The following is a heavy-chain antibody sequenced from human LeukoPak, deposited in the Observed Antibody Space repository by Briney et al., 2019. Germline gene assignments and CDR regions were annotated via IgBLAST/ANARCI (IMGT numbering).Heavy chain of an antibody. CDR2: INPNSGGT. D-gene: IGHD3-9*01. Sequence: ASVKVSCKASGCTFTGYYMHWVRQAPGQGLEWMGRINPNSGGTNYAQKFQGRVTMTRDTSISTAYMELSRLRSDDTDVYYCARADNDISPLYWFDPWGQGNLVTVSS. CDR1: GCTFTGYY. J-gene: IGHJ5*02. V-gene: IGHV1-2*05. CDR3: ARADNDISPLYWFDP.